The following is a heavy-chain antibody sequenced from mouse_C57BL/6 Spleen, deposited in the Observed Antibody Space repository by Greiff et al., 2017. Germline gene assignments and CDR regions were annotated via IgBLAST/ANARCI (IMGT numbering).Heavy chain of an antibody. CDR1: GFSLTSYA. CDR3: ARNHYGSSFHFDY. Sequence: VKLVESGPGLVAPSQSLSITCTVSGFSLTSYAISWVRQPPGKGLEWLGVIWTGGGTNYNSALKSRLSISKDNSKSQVFLKMNSLQTDDTARYYCARNHYGSSFHFDYWGQGTTLTVSA. D-gene: IGHD1-1*01. CDR2: IWTGGGT. V-gene: IGHV2-9-1*01. J-gene: IGHJ2*01.